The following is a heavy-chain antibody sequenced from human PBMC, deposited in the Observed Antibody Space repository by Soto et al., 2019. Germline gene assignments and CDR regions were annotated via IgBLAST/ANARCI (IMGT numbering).Heavy chain of an antibody. CDR3: ARGRRANFAP. D-gene: IGHD6-25*01. Sequence: SVKVSCKTSGYTFTNYDIMWVRRVAGQGLEWMGWVNPNSGNTGYAQKFQDRVTMTRDRFISTAYMELRSLTYEDTAVYYCARGRRANFAPWGQGTLVTV. CDR1: GYTFTNYD. CDR2: VNPNSGNT. J-gene: IGHJ5*02. V-gene: IGHV1-8*01.